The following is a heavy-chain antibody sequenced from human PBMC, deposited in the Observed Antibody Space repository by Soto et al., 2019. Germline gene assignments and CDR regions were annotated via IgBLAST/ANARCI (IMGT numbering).Heavy chain of an antibody. D-gene: IGHD3-9*01. CDR3: AREGYDILTGRTGWFDP. Sequence: PWGSLRLSCAASGFTFISYEINCCRHSPCKWLEWVSYISSSGSTIYYADSVKGRFTISRDNAKNSLYLQMNSLRAEDTAVYYCAREGYDILTGRTGWFDPWGQGTLVTVSS. V-gene: IGHV3-48*03. J-gene: IGHJ5*02. CDR1: GFTFISYE. CDR2: ISSSGSTI.